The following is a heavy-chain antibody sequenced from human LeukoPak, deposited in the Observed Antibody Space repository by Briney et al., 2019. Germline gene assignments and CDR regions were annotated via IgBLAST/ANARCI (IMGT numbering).Heavy chain of an antibody. V-gene: IGHV3-48*03. CDR1: GFTFSSYE. D-gene: IGHD5-12*01. Sequence: QPGGSLRLSCTASGFTFSSYEMNWVRQAPGKRLEWVADISNGGGTMYYADSVKGRFTISRDNAGTSLFLQMNSLRAEDTAVYYCARNSGHDVYDYWGQGTLVTVSS. J-gene: IGHJ4*02. CDR2: ISNGGGTM. CDR3: ARNSGHDVYDY.